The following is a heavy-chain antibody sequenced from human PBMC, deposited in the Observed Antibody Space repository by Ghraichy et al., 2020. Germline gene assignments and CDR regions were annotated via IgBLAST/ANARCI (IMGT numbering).Heavy chain of an antibody. J-gene: IGHJ4*02. V-gene: IGHV3-23*01. CDR2: ISVSGGTT. D-gene: IGHD6-13*01. CDR3: AKPSGSWCDY. Sequence: GETLNISCAASGFAFSSYAMSWVRQAPGKGLEWVSHISVSGGTTNYADSVRGRFTISRDDSKNTLYLQMNSLRADDTAVYFCAKPSGSWCDYWGQGTLVTVSS. CDR1: GFAFSSYA.